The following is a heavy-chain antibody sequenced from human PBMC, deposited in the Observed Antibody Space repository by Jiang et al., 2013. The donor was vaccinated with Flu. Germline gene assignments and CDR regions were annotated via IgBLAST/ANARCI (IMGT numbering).Heavy chain of an antibody. CDR3: ARESSYGPKDFNY. Sequence: VRQAPGKGLEWVSSISSSSNYIYYADSVKGRFTISRDNAKNSLYLQMNSLRAEDTAVYFCARESSYGPKDFNYWGQGTLVTVSS. D-gene: IGHD5-18*01. CDR2: ISSSSNYI. J-gene: IGHJ4*02. V-gene: IGHV3-21*01.